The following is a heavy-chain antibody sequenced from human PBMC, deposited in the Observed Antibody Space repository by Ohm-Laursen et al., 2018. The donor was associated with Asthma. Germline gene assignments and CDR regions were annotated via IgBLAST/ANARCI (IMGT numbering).Heavy chain of an antibody. J-gene: IGHJ4*02. CDR1: GFTFRSYA. V-gene: IGHV3-30-3*01. D-gene: IGHD3-3*01. Sequence: SLRLSCTASGFTFRSYAMHWVRQAPGKGLEWVAVSGRYYDGDLKYYAESVNGRFTVSRDDSKNTLYLQMNSLRPDDTAVYYCARDVMEWYLPAFDFWGQGTLVTVSS. CDR2: SGRYYDGDLK. CDR3: ARDVMEWYLPAFDF.